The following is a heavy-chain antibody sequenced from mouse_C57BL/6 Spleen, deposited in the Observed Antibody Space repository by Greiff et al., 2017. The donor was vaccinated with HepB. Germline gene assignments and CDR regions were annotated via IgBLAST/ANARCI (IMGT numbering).Heavy chain of an antibody. J-gene: IGHJ3*01. CDR1: GYTFTSYW. V-gene: IGHV1-59*01. CDR3: AREPSFAY. Sequence: QVQLQQSGAELVRPGTSVKLSCKASGYTFTSYWMHWVKQRPGQGLEWIGVIDPSDSYTNYNQKFKGKATLTVDKSSSTAYMQISSLTSEDSAVYYCAREPSFAYWGQGTLVTVSA. CDR2: IDPSDSYT. D-gene: IGHD6-1*01.